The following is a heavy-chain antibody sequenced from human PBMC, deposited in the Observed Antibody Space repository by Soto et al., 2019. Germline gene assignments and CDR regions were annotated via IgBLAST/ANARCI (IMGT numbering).Heavy chain of an antibody. CDR1: GGSISSYY. V-gene: IGHV4-59*01. J-gene: IGHJ4*02. D-gene: IGHD5-18*01. Sequence: PSETLSLTCTVSGGSISSYYWSWIRQPPGKGLEWIGYIYYSESTNYNPSLKSRVTISVDTSKNQFSLKLSSVTAADTAVYYCARGPGGYSYGYYFDYWGQGTLVTVSS. CDR2: IYYSEST. CDR3: ARGPGGYSYGYYFDY.